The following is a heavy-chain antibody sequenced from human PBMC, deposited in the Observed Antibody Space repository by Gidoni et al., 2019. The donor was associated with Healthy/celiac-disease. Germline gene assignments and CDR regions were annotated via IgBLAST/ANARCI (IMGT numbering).Heavy chain of an antibody. CDR2: IYYSGST. J-gene: IGHJ4*02. CDR1: GGSISSYY. Sequence: QVQLQESGPGLVKPSETLSLTCTVSGGSISSYYWSWIRQPPGKGLEWIGYIYYSGSTNYNPSLKSRVTISVDTSKNQFSLKLSSVTAADTAVYYCARGSYVNLFDYWGQGTLVTVSS. V-gene: IGHV4-59*01. D-gene: IGHD3-16*01. CDR3: ARGSYVNLFDY.